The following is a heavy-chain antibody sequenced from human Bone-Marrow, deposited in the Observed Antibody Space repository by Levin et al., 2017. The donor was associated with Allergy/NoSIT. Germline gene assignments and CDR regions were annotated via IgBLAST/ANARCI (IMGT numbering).Heavy chain of an antibody. Sequence: PGGSLRLSCAASGFTFSSYEMNWVRQAPGKGLEWVSYISSSGSTIYYADSVKGRFTISRDNAKNSLYLQMNSLRAEDTAVYYCATKPTVPRPLGYYGMDVWGQGTTVTVSS. V-gene: IGHV3-48*03. CDR3: ATKPTVPRPLGYYGMDV. D-gene: IGHD4-11*01. CDR2: ISSSGSTI. J-gene: IGHJ6*02. CDR1: GFTFSSYE.